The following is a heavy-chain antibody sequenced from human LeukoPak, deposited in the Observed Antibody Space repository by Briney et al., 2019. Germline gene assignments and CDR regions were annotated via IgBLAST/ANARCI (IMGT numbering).Heavy chain of an antibody. CDR3: ARGPIAAAGSDY. J-gene: IGHJ4*02. V-gene: IGHV1-8*01. D-gene: IGHD6-13*01. CDR2: MNPNSGNT. Sequence: GASVKVSCKASGYTFTSYDINWVRQATGQGLEWMGWMNPNSGNTGYAQKFQGRVTMTRNTSISTAYMELSSLRSEDTAVYYCARGPIAAAGSDYWGQGTLVTVSS. CDR1: GYTFTSYD.